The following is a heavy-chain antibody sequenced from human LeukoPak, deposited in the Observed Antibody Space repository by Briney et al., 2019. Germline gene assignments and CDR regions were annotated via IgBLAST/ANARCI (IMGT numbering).Heavy chain of an antibody. V-gene: IGHV3-23*01. CDR3: AKGLRSSNFYYGMDV. Sequence: PGESLRLSCAASGFTFSTFVMSWVRQAPGKGLEWVSGINDSGGRTHYADSVKGRFAISRDNSKNMLYLQLTSLRVDDTAIYYCAKGLRSSNFYYGMDVWGLGTTVTVSS. J-gene: IGHJ6*02. CDR2: INDSGGRT. D-gene: IGHD6-13*01. CDR1: GFTFSTFV.